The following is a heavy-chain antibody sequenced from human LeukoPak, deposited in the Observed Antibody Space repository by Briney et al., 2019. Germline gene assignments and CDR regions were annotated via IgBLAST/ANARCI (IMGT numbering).Heavy chain of an antibody. CDR1: GYSISSGYY. Sequence: SETLSLTCAVSGYSISSGYYWGWIRQPPGKGLEWIGSIYHSGSTYYNPSLKSRVTIPVDTSKNQFSLKLSSVTAADTAVYYCARHYCSSTSCYFGLPNAFDIWGQGTMVTVSS. CDR3: ARHYCSSTSCYFGLPNAFDI. V-gene: IGHV4-38-2*01. CDR2: IYHSGST. J-gene: IGHJ3*02. D-gene: IGHD2-2*01.